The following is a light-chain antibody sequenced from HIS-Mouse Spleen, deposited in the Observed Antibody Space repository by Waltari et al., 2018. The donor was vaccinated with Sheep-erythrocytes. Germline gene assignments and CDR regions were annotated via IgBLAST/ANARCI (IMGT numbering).Light chain of an antibody. CDR1: SSDVGGYNS. Sequence: QSALTQPASVSGSPGQSIPISCTGTSSDVGGYNSVSWYQQHPGKAPKLIIYEFSNRPSGVSNRFSGSKSGNTASLTISGLQAEDEADYYCSSYTSSSTWVFGGGTKLTVL. J-gene: IGLJ3*02. CDR2: EFS. V-gene: IGLV2-14*01. CDR3: SSYTSSSTWV.